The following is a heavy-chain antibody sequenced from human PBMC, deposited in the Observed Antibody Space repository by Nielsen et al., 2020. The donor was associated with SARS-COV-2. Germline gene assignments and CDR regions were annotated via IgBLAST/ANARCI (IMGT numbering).Heavy chain of an antibody. V-gene: IGHV3-7*01. CDR2: IKEDGSEK. D-gene: IGHD6-19*01. Sequence: GESLKISCAASGFTFSRHWMSWVRQAPGKGLEWVANIKEDGSEKYYVDSVKGRFTISRDNADNSLSLQMNSLRAEDTAVYYCARESVTGTDAFDIWGQGTVVTVAS. J-gene: IGHJ3*02. CDR1: GFTFSRHW. CDR3: ARESVTGTDAFDI.